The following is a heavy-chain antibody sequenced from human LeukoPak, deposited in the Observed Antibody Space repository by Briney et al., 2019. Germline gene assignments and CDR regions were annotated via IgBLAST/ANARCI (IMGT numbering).Heavy chain of an antibody. V-gene: IGHV3-21*01. CDR2: ISSSSSYI. CDR3: ARIRFLEGFGTDY. J-gene: IGHJ4*02. CDR1: GFTFSSYS. Sequence: PGGSLRLSCAASGFTFSSYSMNWVRQAPGKGLEWVSSISSSSSYIYYADSVKGRFTISRDNAKNSLYLQMNSLRAEDTAVYYCARIRFLEGFGTDYWGQGTLVTVSS. D-gene: IGHD3-3*01.